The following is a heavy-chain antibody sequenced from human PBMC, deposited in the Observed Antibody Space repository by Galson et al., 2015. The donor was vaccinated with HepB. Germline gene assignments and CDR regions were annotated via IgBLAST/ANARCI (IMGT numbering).Heavy chain of an antibody. D-gene: IGHD3-10*01. CDR3: PTGGSDYYGSGNYDY. CDR2: IYSGGTT. V-gene: IGHV3-66*02. J-gene: IGHJ4*02. CDR1: GFIVSNNY. Sequence: SLRLSCAASGFIVSNNYMSWVRQAPGKGLEWVSVIYSGGTTYYADSEKGRFTISRDNSKKTLYLQMNSISAEDTVVYYCPTGGSDYYGSGNYDYWGQGALVTVSS.